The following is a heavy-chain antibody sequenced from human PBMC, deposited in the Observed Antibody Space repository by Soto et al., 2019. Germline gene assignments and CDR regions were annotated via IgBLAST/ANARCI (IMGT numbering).Heavy chain of an antibody. D-gene: IGHD3-3*01. CDR3: ARSNPYYDFWSGRYYYYYGMDV. V-gene: IGHV4-59*01. CDR2: IYYSGST. CDR1: GGSISSYY. J-gene: IGHJ6*02. Sequence: SETLSLTCTVSGGSISSYYWSWIRQPPGKGLEWIGYIYYSGSTNYNPSLKSRATISVDTSKNQFSLKLSSVTAADTAVYYCARSNPYYDFWSGRYYYYYGMDVWGQGTTVTVSS.